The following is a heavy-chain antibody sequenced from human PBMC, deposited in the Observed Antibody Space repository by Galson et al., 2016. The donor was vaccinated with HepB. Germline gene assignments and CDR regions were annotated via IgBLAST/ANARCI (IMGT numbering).Heavy chain of an antibody. D-gene: IGHD3-16*02. J-gene: IGHJ6*02. CDR1: GFTFSDNA. CDR2: ISFDGTEK. CDR3: ARDRGDYVWGSSRLVTAYYSGGDV. Sequence: SLRLSCADSGFTFSDNAMHWVRQAPGKGLEWVALISFDGTEKYYADSVRGRFTISRDNSKNTLYLQMKSLRADDTAVYYCARDRGDYVWGSSRLVTAYYSGGDVWGQGTTVSVSS. V-gene: IGHV3-30*04.